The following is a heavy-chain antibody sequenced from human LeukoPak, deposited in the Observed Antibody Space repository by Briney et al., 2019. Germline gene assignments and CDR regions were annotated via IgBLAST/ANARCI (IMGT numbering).Heavy chain of an antibody. J-gene: IGHJ4*02. CDR1: GDSINNYY. V-gene: IGHV4-59*08. CDR2: IYSSGST. D-gene: IGHD3-10*01. CDR3: ARHRGSGSPYFDY. Sequence: SETLSLTCTVSGDSINNYYWSWIRQSPGKGLEWIGYIYSSGSTKYNASFKSRVTISVATSKNQFSLKLSSVTAADTAVYYCARHRGSGSPYFDYWGQGTLVTVSS.